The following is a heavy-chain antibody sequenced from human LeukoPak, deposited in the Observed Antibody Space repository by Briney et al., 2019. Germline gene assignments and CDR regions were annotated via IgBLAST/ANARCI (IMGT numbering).Heavy chain of an antibody. D-gene: IGHD3-10*01. CDR3: ARAVGGDGSGSL. V-gene: IGHV4-39*07. CDR2: IFYSGST. J-gene: IGHJ4*02. CDR1: GGSISTSNYY. Sequence: SETLSLTCTVSGGSISTSNYYWGWIRQPPGKGLEWIGNIFYSGSTYYNPSLKSRVTISVDTSKNQFSLKLSSVTAADTAVYYCARAVGGDGSGSLWGPGTLVTVSS.